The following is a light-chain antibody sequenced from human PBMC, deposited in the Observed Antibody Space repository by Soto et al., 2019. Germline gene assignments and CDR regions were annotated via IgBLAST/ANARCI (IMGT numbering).Light chain of an antibody. J-gene: IGKJ4*01. CDR3: QQYHNWPPLT. CDR2: GAS. V-gene: IGKV3-15*01. CDR1: QSISSN. Sequence: EIVMTQSPATLSVSPGERATLSCRASQSISSNLAWYQQKPGQAPRLLIYGASTRATGISARFSGSGSGTEFTLTISSLQSEDFAVYYCQQYHNWPPLTFGEGTKVDIK.